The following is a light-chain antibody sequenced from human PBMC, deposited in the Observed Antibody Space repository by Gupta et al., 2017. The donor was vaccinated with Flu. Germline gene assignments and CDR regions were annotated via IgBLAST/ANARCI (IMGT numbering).Light chain of an antibody. V-gene: IGKV1-5*03. CDR1: QSVGTQ. J-gene: IGKJ1*01. CDR3: QQYRSFPET. Sequence: DIQMTQLPSTLSASVGDRVTITCRASQSVGTQLAWYQQKPGKAPNLLIYEASTLESGVAPRFGGSGSGTEFTLTVSSLQVDDSATYYCQQYRSFPETFGQGTKVEI. CDR2: EAS.